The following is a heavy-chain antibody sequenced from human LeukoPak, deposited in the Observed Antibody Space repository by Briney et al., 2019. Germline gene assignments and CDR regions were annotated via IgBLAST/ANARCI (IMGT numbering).Heavy chain of an antibody. J-gene: IGHJ4*02. CDR3: ARARYGYYFDY. CDR1: GFTLSSYW. D-gene: IGHD3-10*01. Sequence: PGGSLRLSCAASGFTLSSYWMHWVRQAPGKGLVWVSLINNDGSSTTYADSVKGRFTISRDNAENTLYLQMNGLRAEDTAVYYCARARYGYYFDYWGQGSLVTVSS. CDR2: INNDGSST. V-gene: IGHV3-74*01.